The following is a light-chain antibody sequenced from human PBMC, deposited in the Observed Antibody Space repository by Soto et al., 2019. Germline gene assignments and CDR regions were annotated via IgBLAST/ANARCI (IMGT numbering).Light chain of an antibody. V-gene: IGLV2-8*01. Sequence: QSALTQPPSASGSPGQSVTISCSGTSSDVGVYDYVSWYQQHPGKAPKLMIYEVTKRPSGVPYRFAGSKSGNTASLTVSGLQAEDEADYFCSSYVGDNNFVVFGGGTKRTV. CDR1: SSDVGVYDY. CDR3: SSYVGDNNFVV. CDR2: EVT. J-gene: IGLJ2*01.